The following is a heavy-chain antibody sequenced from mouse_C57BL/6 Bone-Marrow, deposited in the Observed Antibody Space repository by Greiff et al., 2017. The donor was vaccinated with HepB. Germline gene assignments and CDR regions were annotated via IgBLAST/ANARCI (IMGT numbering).Heavy chain of an antibody. D-gene: IGHD1-1*01. Sequence: EVQLQQSGAELVRPGASVKLSCTASGFNIKYYYMHWVKQRPEQGLECIGRIDPEDGDTEYAPKFQGKATMTADTSSNTAYLQLSSLTSEDAAVSYGTVYGSPWFAYWGQGTLVTVSA. J-gene: IGHJ3*01. CDR3: TVYGSPWFAY. V-gene: IGHV14-1*01. CDR2: IDPEDGDT. CDR1: GFNIKYYY.